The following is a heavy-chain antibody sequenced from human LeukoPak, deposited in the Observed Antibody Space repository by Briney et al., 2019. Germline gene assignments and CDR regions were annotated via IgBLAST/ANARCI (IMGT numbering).Heavy chain of an antibody. CDR1: GGSISSYY. Sequence: PSETLSLTCTVSGGSISSYYWSWIRQPPGKGLEWIGYIYYSGSTNYNPSLKSRVTISVDTSKNQFSLKLSSVTAADTAVYYCARAYGSGSYPLQRKYYFDYWGQGTLVTVSS. CDR3: ARAYGSGSYPLQRKYYFDY. V-gene: IGHV4-59*12. D-gene: IGHD3-10*01. J-gene: IGHJ4*02. CDR2: IYYSGST.